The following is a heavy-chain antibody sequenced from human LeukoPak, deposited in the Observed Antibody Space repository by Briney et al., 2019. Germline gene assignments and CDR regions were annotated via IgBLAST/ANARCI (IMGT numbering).Heavy chain of an antibody. Sequence: GGSLRLSCAVSGFTFSSSGMHWVRQAPGKGLEWVAVIWYDGSNKYYADSVKGRFTISRDNSKNTLYLQMNSLRAEDTAVYYCARDPAPHYDILTGYWRWYFDYWGQGTLVTVSS. CDR2: IWYDGSNK. V-gene: IGHV3-33*08. CDR1: GFTFSSSG. CDR3: ARDPAPHYDILTGYWRWYFDY. J-gene: IGHJ4*02. D-gene: IGHD3-9*01.